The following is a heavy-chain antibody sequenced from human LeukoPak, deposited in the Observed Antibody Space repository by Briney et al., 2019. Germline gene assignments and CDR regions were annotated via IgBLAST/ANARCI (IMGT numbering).Heavy chain of an antibody. D-gene: IGHD3-3*01. CDR3: ARRTRFLEWLLAGSWFDP. CDR1: GGSISSGDYY. V-gene: IGHV4-30-4*08. CDR2: INHSGST. J-gene: IGHJ5*02. Sequence: PSQTLSLTCTVSGGSISSGDYYWSWIRQPPGKGLEWIGEINHSGSTNYNPSLKSRVTISVDTSKNQFSLKLSSVTAADTAVYYCARRTRFLEWLLAGSWFDPWGQGTLVTVSS.